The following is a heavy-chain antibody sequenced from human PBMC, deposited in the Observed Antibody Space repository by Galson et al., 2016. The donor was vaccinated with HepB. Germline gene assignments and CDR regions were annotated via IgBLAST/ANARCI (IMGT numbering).Heavy chain of an antibody. CDR1: GYIFTTYG. CDR2: INVHNGNT. V-gene: IGHV1-18*01. CDR3: ARDLGAVAGTVAGPFDN. D-gene: IGHD6-19*01. Sequence: SVKVSCKASGYIFTTYGISWVRQAPGQGLEWMGRINVHNGNTNYAQNLQGRVTMTTHTPTRTAYMELRSLRSDDTAVYYCARDLGAVAGTVAGPFDNLGQGTLVTVSP. J-gene: IGHJ4*02.